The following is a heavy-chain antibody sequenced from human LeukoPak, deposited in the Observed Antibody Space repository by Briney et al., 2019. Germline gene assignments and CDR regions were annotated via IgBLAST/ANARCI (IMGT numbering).Heavy chain of an antibody. V-gene: IGHV4-61*01. CDR2: IYYSGST. CDR1: GGSVSSGNYY. D-gene: IGHD3-22*01. J-gene: IGHJ3*02. Sequence: SETLSLTCTVSGGSVSSGNYYWSWIRQPPGKGLEWIGYIYYSGSTNYNPSLKSRVTISVDTSKNQFSLKLRSVTAADTAVYYCARLQRITMNAFDIWGQGTMATVSS. CDR3: ARLQRITMNAFDI.